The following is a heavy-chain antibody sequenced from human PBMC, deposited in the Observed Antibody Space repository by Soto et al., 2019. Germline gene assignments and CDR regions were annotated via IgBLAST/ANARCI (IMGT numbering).Heavy chain of an antibody. D-gene: IGHD3-10*01. CDR2: INAANGDT. J-gene: IGHJ4*02. CDR1: GYTFSTFP. V-gene: IGHV1-3*01. CDR3: ARKDYYGSGSYHFDY. Sequence: ASVKVSCKASGYTFSTFPMHWVRQAPGQNLEWMGWINAANGDTGYSQNFQGRVTITRDTSASTAYMELSGLRSEDTAVYYCARKDYYGSGSYHFDYWGQGTLVTVSS.